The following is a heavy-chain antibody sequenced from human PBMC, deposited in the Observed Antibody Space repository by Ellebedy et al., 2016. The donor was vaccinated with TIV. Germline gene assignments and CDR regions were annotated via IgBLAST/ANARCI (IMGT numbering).Heavy chain of an antibody. D-gene: IGHD2-2*01. V-gene: IGHV1-69*13. CDR1: GGTFSSYA. Sequence: SVKVSXXASGGTFSSYAISWVRQAPGQGLEWMGGIIPIFGTANYAQKFQGRVTITADESTSTAYMELSSLRSEDTAVYYCASNYCSSTSCYGYYFDYWGQGTLVTVSS. CDR2: IIPIFGTA. CDR3: ASNYCSSTSCYGYYFDY. J-gene: IGHJ4*02.